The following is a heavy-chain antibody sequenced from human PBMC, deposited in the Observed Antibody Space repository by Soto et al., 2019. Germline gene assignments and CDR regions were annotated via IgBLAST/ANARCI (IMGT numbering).Heavy chain of an antibody. CDR3: MLGSGWKDFDY. V-gene: IGHV4-39*01. Sequence: PSETLSLTCTVSGVSLSSSSYYWGWIRQPPGKGLEWIGNIYYSGSTYYNPSLKSRVTISVDTSKNQFSLKLSSVTAADTAVYYCMLGSGWKDFDYWGQGTLVTVSS. D-gene: IGHD3-22*01. J-gene: IGHJ4*02. CDR1: GVSLSSSSYY. CDR2: IYYSGST.